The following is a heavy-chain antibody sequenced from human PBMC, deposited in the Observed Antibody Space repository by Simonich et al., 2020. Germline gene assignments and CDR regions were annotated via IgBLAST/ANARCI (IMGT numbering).Heavy chain of an antibody. D-gene: IGHD6-6*01. CDR3: ARDRAARYYYYYYMDV. CDR2: INPNSGAT. Sequence: QVQLVQSGAEVKKPGASVKVSCKASGYTFTGYYMHWVRQAPGQGLEWMGWINPNSGATNYAKKCQGRVTMTRDTSISTAYMELSRLRSDDTAVYYCARDRAARYYYYYYMDVWGKGTTVTVSS. J-gene: IGHJ6*03. V-gene: IGHV1-2*02. CDR1: GYTFTGYY.